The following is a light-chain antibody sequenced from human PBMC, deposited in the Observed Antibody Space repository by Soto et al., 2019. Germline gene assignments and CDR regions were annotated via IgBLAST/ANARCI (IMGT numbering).Light chain of an antibody. CDR3: ASWDGSLMAVV. CDR1: SSNIGNQY. CDR2: DNY. V-gene: IGLV1-51*01. J-gene: IGLJ2*01. Sequence: QSVLTQPPSVSAAPGQKVTISCSGSSSNIGNQYVSWYQQLPQPAPQLLIYDNYKRPSGIPDRFSGSKSGTSATLGIDGLQTGDEADYYCASWDGSLMAVVFGGGTKLTVL.